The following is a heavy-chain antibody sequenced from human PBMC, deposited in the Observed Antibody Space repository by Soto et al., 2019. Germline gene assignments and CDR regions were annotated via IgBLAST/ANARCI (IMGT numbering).Heavy chain of an antibody. D-gene: IGHD1-26*01. CDR2: IWNDGSNK. J-gene: IGHJ4*02. CDR1: GFTFSDYG. Sequence: QPGGSLRLSCAASGFTFSDYGMHWVRQAPGKGLEWVAVIWNDGSNKYYADSVKGRFTISRDNSKNTLYLQMNSLRAEDTAVYYCARGLGSGSYFDNWGQGTLVTVSS. V-gene: IGHV3-33*01. CDR3: ARGLGSGSYFDN.